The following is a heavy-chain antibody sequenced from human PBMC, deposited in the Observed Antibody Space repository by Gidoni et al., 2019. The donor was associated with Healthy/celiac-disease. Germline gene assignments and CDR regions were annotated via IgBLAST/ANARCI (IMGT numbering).Heavy chain of an antibody. CDR2: ISSSSSTI. Sequence: VRQAPGKGLEWVSYISSSSSTIYYADSVKGRFTISRDNAKNSLYLQMNSLRAEDTAVYYCARDLVYWGQGTLVTVSS. CDR3: ARDLVY. V-gene: IGHV3-48*01. J-gene: IGHJ4*02. D-gene: IGHD3-16*01.